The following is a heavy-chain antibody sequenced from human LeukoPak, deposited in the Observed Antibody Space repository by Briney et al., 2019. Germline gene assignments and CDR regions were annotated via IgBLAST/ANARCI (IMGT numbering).Heavy chain of an antibody. CDR2: IYYSGRT. D-gene: IGHD6-13*01. V-gene: IGHV4-59*01. CDR3: ARSRGYFDY. Sequence: SETLSLTCTVSGGSISSYYWSWIRQPPGKGLEWIGYIYYSGRTNYNPSLKSRVTISVDTSKNQFSLNLSSVTAADTALYYCARSRGYFDYWGQGTLVTVSS. CDR1: GGSISSYY. J-gene: IGHJ4*02.